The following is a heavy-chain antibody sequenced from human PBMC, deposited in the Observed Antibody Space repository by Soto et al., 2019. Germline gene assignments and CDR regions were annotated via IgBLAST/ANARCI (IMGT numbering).Heavy chain of an antibody. Sequence: QLQLQESGLGLVKPSETLSLTCTVSGGSISGYYWSWIRQPPGKGLEWIAYIYYSGSTNSNPSLKSRVTISVDTSKNQFSLKLSSVTAADTAVYYCARHSNEYRKSLDYWGQGTLVTVSS. CDR2: IYYSGST. CDR3: ARHSNEYRKSLDY. V-gene: IGHV4-59*08. CDR1: GGSISGYY. J-gene: IGHJ4*02. D-gene: IGHD1-1*01.